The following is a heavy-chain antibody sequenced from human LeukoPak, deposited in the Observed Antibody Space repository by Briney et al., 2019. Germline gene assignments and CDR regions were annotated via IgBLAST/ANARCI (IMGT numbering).Heavy chain of an antibody. CDR2: IIPIFGTA. D-gene: IGHD2-2*01. CDR3: ARSLGYCSSTSCYYYMDV. J-gene: IGHJ6*03. CDR1: GGTFSSYA. V-gene: IGHV1-69*01. Sequence: SVKVSCKAPGGTFSSYAISWVRQAPGQGLEWMGGIIPIFGTANYAQKFQGRVTITADESTSTAYMELSSLRSEDTAVYYCARSLGYCSSTSCYYYMDVWGKGTTVTVSS.